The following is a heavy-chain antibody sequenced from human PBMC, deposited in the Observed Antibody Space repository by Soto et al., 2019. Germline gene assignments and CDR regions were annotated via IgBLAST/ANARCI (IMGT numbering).Heavy chain of an antibody. V-gene: IGHV4-34*01. D-gene: IGHD5-12*01. CDR3: ARGGGVATIIGWFDP. CDR1: GGSFSGYY. Sequence: SETLSLTCAVYGGSFSGYYWSWIRQPPGKGLEWIGEINHSGSTNYNPSLKSRVTISVDTSKNQFSLKLSSVTAADTAVYYCARGGGVATIIGWFDPWGQGTLVTVSS. J-gene: IGHJ5*02. CDR2: INHSGST.